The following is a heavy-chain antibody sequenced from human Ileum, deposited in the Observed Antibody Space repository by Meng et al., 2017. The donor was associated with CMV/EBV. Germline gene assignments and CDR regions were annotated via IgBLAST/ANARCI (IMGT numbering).Heavy chain of an antibody. CDR2: IDPNTGGT. V-gene: IGHV1-2*02. Sequence: QVQRVHAGDELKKPGTSLKVAVKASGYTLTGNYIYWVRQAPGQGLEWMGWIDPNTGGTKYIQKFQGRVTMTGDTSISTAYMELSGLRFDDTAVYYCARRERISSGLEYWGQGTLVTVSS. D-gene: IGHD6-6*01. CDR3: ARRERISSGLEY. CDR1: GYTLTGNY. J-gene: IGHJ4*02.